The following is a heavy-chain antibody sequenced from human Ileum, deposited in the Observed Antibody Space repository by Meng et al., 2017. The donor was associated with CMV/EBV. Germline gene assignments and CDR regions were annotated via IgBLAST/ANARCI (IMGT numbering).Heavy chain of an antibody. J-gene: IGHJ1*01. V-gene: IGHV4-34*01. CDR2: INHNGNT. D-gene: IGHD1-1*01. Sequence: QVQLQQRGAGLLKPSDPLSLTCAVYGGDFSGYYWTYIRQPPGKGLEWIGEINHNGNTHYNPSLKGRVTMSVDTSEKQFSLKLASVTAADTAVYYCVRWGNPNFWAQGTLVTVSS. CDR3: VRWGNPNF. CDR1: GGDFSGYY.